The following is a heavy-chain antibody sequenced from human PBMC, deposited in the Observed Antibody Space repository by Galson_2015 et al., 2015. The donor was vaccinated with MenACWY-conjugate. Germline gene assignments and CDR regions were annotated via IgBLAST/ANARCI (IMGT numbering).Heavy chain of an antibody. J-gene: IGHJ4*02. D-gene: IGHD3-3*01. V-gene: IGHV4-34*01. CDR1: GGSLSGYY. CDR3: ATWRGYIYGFGRDF. Sequence: SLTCGVLGGSLSGYYWNWIRQAPGKGLEWIGEIRRGGITNYNPSLKGRVTISGDTSTNQISLHLTSVTAADTAVYYCATWRGYIYGFGRDFWGQGTRVTVSS. CDR2: IRRGGIT.